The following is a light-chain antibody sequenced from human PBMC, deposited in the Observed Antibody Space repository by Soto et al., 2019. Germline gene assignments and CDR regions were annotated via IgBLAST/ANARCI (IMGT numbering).Light chain of an antibody. J-gene: IGKJ1*01. CDR3: QLYNSSPWT. CDR1: QTINNW. Sequence: DIQMTQSPSTLSASIGDRVTITCRASQTINNWLAWYQQKPGKAPNLLIYHASNLETGVPSRFSGSAFGTEFTLTISRLQPGDFATYYCQLYNSSPWTFVQGTKV. V-gene: IGKV1-5*01. CDR2: HAS.